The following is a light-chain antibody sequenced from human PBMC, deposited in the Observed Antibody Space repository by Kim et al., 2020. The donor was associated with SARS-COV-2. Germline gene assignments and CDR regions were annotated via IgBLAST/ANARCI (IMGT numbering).Light chain of an antibody. Sequence: ASLGDRVTLTCRASQSVSSYLAWYQQKPGQAPKLLIFGASTRATGIPARFSGSGSGTEFTLTISSLQSEDFATYYCQQGDNFPLTFGGGTKVDIK. CDR1: QSVSSY. V-gene: IGKV1-9*01. CDR3: QQGDNFPLT. J-gene: IGKJ4*01. CDR2: GAS.